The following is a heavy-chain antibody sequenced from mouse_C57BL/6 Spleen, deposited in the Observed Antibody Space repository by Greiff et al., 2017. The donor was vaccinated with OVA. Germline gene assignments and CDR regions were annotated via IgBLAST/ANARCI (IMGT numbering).Heavy chain of an antibody. CDR3: ASSRGLPAWFAY. CDR2: IDPSDSET. V-gene: IGHV1-52*01. D-gene: IGHD2-2*01. Sequence: QVQLQQPGAELVRPGSSVKLSCKASGYTFTSYWMHWVKQRPIQGLEWIGNIDPSDSETHYNQKFKDKATLTVDKSSSTAYMQLSSLTSEDSAVYYCASSRGLPAWFAYWGQGTLVTVSA. J-gene: IGHJ3*01. CDR1: GYTFTSYW.